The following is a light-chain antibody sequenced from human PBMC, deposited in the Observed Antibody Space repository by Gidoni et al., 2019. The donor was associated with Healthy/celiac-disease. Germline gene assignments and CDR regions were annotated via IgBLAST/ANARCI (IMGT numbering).Light chain of an antibody. CDR1: ALPKQY. CDR2: KDS. CDR3: QSADSRGTYVV. Sequence: SYQLTRPPSVYVSPGQTARITCPGDALPKQYAYWYQQKPGQAPVLVIYKDSERPSGIPERFSGSSSGTTVTLTISGVQAEDEADYYCQSADSRGTYVVFGGGTKLTVL. J-gene: IGLJ2*01. V-gene: IGLV3-25*03.